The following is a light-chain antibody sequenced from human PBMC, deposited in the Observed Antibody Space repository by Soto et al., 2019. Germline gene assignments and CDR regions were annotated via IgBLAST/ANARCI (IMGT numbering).Light chain of an antibody. CDR2: DAS. CDR1: QSISSW. Sequence: DIQMTQSPSTLSASVGYRVTITCRASQSISSWLAWYQQKPGKAPKLLIYDASSLESGVPSRFSGSGSGTEFTLTISRLKPDDFATYYCQQYNSYLTWTFGQGTKVDIK. V-gene: IGKV1-5*01. J-gene: IGKJ1*01. CDR3: QQYNSYLTWT.